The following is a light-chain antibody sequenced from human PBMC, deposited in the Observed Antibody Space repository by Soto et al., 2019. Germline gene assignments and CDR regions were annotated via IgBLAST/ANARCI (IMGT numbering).Light chain of an antibody. CDR3: QQTRRFPLT. CDR2: AAS. Sequence: DIQMTQSPSSVSASIGDRVTITCRASSGIRSWLAWYQQKPGRAPKLLISAASSLQSGVPSRFSGSGSGTDFTLTIGSLQPEDFATYYCQQTRRFPLTFGGGTKVEIK. CDR1: SGIRSW. V-gene: IGKV1D-12*01. J-gene: IGKJ4*01.